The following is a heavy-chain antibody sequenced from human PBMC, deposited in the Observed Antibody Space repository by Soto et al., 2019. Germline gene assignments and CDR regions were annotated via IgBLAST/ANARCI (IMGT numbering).Heavy chain of an antibody. Sequence: EVQLLESGGGLVQPGGSLRLSCAASGFTFSDYAMSWVRQAPGKGLDWVSAISSSGDHTFSADSVKGRFTISRDNSKNTLYLQVNSLRAEDTAVYYCAKLLRPGLQFFDFWGQGTLVTVSS. V-gene: IGHV3-23*01. CDR2: ISSSGDHT. CDR1: GFTFSDYA. D-gene: IGHD4-4*01. J-gene: IGHJ4*02. CDR3: AKLLRPGLQFFDF.